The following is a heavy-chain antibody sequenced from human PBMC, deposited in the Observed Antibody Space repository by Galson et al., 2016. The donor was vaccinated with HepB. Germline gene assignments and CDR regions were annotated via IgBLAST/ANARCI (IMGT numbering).Heavy chain of an antibody. V-gene: IGHV3-15*01. J-gene: IGHJ4*02. CDR1: GFTFSSYW. CDR3: TTPTTGE. Sequence: SLRLSCAASGFTFSSYWMHWVRQAPGKGLEWVGRIKSKTDGGSIEYAAVVKGRFTISRDDSKNTLYLHMTSLGTDDTAMYYCTTPTTGEWGQGTLVTVS. D-gene: IGHD3-16*01. CDR2: IKSKTDGGSI.